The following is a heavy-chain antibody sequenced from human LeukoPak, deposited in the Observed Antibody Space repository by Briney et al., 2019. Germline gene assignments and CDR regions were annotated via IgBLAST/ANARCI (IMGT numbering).Heavy chain of an antibody. J-gene: IGHJ3*02. D-gene: IGHD4-17*01. CDR3: AKESTVTTSGDAFDT. Sequence: PGGSLRLSCAASGFTFSSYAMSWVRQAPGKGLEWVSTISGSGGSTYYADSVKGRFTISRDNSKNTLYVQVNSLRAEDTAVYYCAKESTVTTSGDAFDTWGQGTMVTVSS. CDR1: GFTFSSYA. V-gene: IGHV3-23*01. CDR2: ISGSGGST.